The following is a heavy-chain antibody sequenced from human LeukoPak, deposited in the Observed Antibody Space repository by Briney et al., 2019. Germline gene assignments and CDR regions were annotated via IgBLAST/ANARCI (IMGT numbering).Heavy chain of an antibody. CDR1: GASLSGYH. CDR3: ARLGDSSSRLYYFDY. J-gene: IGHJ4*02. D-gene: IGHD6-6*01. V-gene: IGHV4-59*01. Sequence: SETLSLTCTVSGASLSGYHWSWIRQPPGKGLEWIGYVYYSGSTIYNPSLKSRVTISLDTSQNQFSLRLNSVTSADTAVYYCARLGDSSSRLYYFDYWGQGTLVTVSS. CDR2: VYYSGST.